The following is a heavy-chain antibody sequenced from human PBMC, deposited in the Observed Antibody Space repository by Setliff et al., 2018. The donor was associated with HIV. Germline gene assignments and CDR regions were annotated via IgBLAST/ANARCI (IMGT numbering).Heavy chain of an antibody. V-gene: IGHV4-4*02. D-gene: IGHD2-15*01. CDR2: IHHSGRT. Sequence: TLSLPCAVSGGSISSSDWWTWVRQPPGRGLEWIGEIHHSGRTNYNPSLKSRVTISVDQSENQFSLRLSSVTAADTAVYYCARSSYCSGGSCSTFAYWGQGTLVTVSS. CDR1: GGSISSSDW. J-gene: IGHJ4*02. CDR3: ARSSYCSGGSCSTFAY.